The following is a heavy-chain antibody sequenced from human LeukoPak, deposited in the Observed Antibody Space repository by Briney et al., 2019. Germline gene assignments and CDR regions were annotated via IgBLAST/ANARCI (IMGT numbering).Heavy chain of an antibody. CDR1: GGSFSSYY. CDR2: INHSGST. D-gene: IGHD3-9*01. CDR3: ARGSYDILTGYLGGLDY. Sequence: SETLSLTCAVYGGSFSSYYWSWIRQPPGKGLEWIGEINHSGSTNYNPSLKSRVTISVDTSKNQFSLKLSSVTAADTAVYYCARGSYDILTGYLGGLDYWGQGTLVTVSS. J-gene: IGHJ4*02. V-gene: IGHV4-34*01.